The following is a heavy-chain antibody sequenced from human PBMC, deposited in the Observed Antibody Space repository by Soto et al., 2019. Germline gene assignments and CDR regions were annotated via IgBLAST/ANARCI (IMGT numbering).Heavy chain of an antibody. CDR3: ARDRDCGSGANCGPEWYFDY. CDR2: ISTAKGFT. CDR1: GYTFINFG. J-gene: IGHJ2*01. Sequence: VQLVQSGAEVQEPGASVKVTCKASGYTFINFGITWVRQAPGQGLEWVGWISTAKGFTTYGEKCQDRVPMTADTXXNTAYLELRSRDSDDTAGDYGARDRDCGSGANCGPEWYFDYWGRGTLGTVSS. D-gene: IGHD2-15*01. V-gene: IGHV1-18*01.